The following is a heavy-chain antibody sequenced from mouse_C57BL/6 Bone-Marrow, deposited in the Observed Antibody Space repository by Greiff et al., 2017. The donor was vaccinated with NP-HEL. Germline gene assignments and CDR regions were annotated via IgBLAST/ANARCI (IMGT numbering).Heavy chain of an antibody. J-gene: IGHJ2*01. CDR2: ISDGGSYT. V-gene: IGHV5-4*01. Sequence: EVKLVESGGGLVKPGGSLKLSCAASGFTFSSYAMSWVRQTPEKRLEWVATISDGGSYTYYPDNVKGRFTISRDNAKNNLYLQMSHLKSEDTAMYYCARDRDYYGSSLDYWGQGTTLTVSS. CDR3: ARDRDYYGSSLDY. D-gene: IGHD1-1*01. CDR1: GFTFSSYA.